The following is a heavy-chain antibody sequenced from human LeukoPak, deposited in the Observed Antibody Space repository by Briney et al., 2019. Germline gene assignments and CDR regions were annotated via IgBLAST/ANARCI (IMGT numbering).Heavy chain of an antibody. CDR1: GGSSTNYF. CDR3: ASIAVAGHYYYYYYMDV. CDR2: INRSAST. J-gene: IGHJ6*03. D-gene: IGHD6-19*01. V-gene: IGHV4-34*01. Sequence: PSETLSLTCVLYGGSSTNYFWSWIRQPPGKGLEWIGEINRSASTNYNPSLKSRVTISIDTSKNQFSLKLSSVTAADTAVYYCASIAVAGHYYYYYYMDVWGKGTTVTISS.